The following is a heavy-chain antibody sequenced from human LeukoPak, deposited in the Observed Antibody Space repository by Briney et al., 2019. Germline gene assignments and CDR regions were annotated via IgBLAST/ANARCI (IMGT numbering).Heavy chain of an antibody. CDR3: VKDQGYYDFWSGYEYFHH. D-gene: IGHD3-3*01. V-gene: IGHV3-64D*08. CDR2: ISSNGGST. Sequence: GGSLRLSCSASGFTFSSYGLHWVRQAPGKGLQYVSGISSNGGSTDYADSVKGRFTISRDNSKNTPYLQMSSLRAEDTAVYYCVKDQGYYDFWSGYEYFHHWGQGTLVTVSS. CDR1: GFTFSSYG. J-gene: IGHJ1*01.